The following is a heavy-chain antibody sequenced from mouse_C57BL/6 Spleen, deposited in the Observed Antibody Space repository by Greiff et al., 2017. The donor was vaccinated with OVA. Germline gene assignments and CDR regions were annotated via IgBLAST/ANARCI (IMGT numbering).Heavy chain of an antibody. J-gene: IGHJ2*01. Sequence: EVQLQQSGPELVKPGASVKISCKASGYSFTDYNMNWVKQSNGKSLEWIGVINLNYGTTSYNQKFKGKATLTVDQSSSTAYMQLNSLTSEDSAVYYCARFGYYGNSYYFDYWGQGTTLTVSS. CDR2: INLNYGTT. CDR3: ARFGYYGNSYYFDY. CDR1: GYSFTDYN. D-gene: IGHD2-1*01. V-gene: IGHV1-39*01.